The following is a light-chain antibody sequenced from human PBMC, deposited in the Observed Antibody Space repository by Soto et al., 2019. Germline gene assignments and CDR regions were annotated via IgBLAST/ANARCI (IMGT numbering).Light chain of an antibody. CDR1: QSVSSN. V-gene: IGKV3-15*01. CDR2: GAS. Sequence: EIVMTQSPATLSVSPGDRATLSCRASQSVSSNLAWYQQKPGQAPRLLIYGASTRSTGSPARFSGSGSGTEFTRTISSLQSEDSEVYDCQQYKNWPWKFGQGTKVEIK. CDR3: QQYKNWPWK. J-gene: IGKJ1*01.